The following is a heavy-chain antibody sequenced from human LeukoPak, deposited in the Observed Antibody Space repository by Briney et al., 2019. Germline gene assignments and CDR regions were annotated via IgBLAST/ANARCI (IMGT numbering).Heavy chain of an antibody. J-gene: IGHJ4*02. D-gene: IGHD6-13*01. Sequence: SETLSLTCTVSGGSISSSSYYWGWIRQPPGKGLEWIGSIYYSGSTYYNPSLKSRVTISVDTSKNQFSLKLSSVTAADTAVYYCPRRLAAVFDYWGQGTLVTVSS. CDR2: IYYSGST. V-gene: IGHV4-39*01. CDR3: PRRLAAVFDY. CDR1: GGSISSSSYY.